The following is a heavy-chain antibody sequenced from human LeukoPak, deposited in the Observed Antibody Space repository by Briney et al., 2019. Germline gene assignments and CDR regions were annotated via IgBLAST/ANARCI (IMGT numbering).Heavy chain of an antibody. J-gene: IGHJ4*01. CDR1: GGSLSSSDFF. CDR2: VSYSGST. D-gene: IGHD4-17*01. CDR3: ARLKDYQGGYFDY. V-gene: IGHV4-39*01. Sequence: PSETLSLTCTVSGGSLSSSDFFWGWIRQSPGRGLESIGIVSYSGSTFYNESLRSRVSISVDTSRKQFALKLRSVTAADTAVYYCARLKDYQGGYFDYWGQGTLVTVSS.